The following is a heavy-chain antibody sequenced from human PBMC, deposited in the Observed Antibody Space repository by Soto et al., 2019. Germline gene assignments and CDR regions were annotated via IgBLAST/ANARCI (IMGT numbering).Heavy chain of an antibody. J-gene: IGHJ2*01. D-gene: IGHD3-10*01. CDR1: GDIFSSYP. CDR2: IVPLLGTA. CDR3: ARDRGSQNWYFGV. Sequence: QVQLVQSGAEVKKPGSSVKVSCKASGDIFSSYPFTWVRQAPAQGLEGMGGIVPLLGTADYAQKFQDRVTITADDSTSTVYMELSSLRSDDTAVHYCARDRGSQNWYFGVWGRGTLVSVSS. V-gene: IGHV1-69*01.